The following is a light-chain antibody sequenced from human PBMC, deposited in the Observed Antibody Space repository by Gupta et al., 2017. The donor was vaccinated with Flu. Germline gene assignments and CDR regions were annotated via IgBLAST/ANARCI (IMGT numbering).Light chain of an antibody. CDR2: WAS. CDR1: QSISCNNMNY. J-gene: IGKJ1*01. V-gene: IGKV4-1*01. CDR3: NQYLPTPRT. Sequence: AVSGGAGSIINRKSRQSISCNNMNYLAWYPQKPGQPPQLLIYWASTRDSGVPDRFSGSGSGTDFTLKISRVEAEDVAVYYCNQYLPTPRTFGQGTKVEIK.